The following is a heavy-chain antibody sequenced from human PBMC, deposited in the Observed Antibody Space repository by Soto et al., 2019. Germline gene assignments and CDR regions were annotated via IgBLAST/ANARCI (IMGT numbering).Heavy chain of an antibody. V-gene: IGHV3-64D*06. J-gene: IGHJ5*02. CDR2: MSGNGGST. CDR1: GFTFSTYA. D-gene: IGHD3-3*01. Sequence: GGSLRLSCSASGFTFSTYAMHWVRQAPGKGLEYVSAMSGNGGSTYYADSVKGRFTISRDNSKNTLYLQMSSLRAEDTAVYYCVKSAKYYDFWSGYGWFDPWGQGTLVTVSS. CDR3: VKSAKYYDFWSGYGWFDP.